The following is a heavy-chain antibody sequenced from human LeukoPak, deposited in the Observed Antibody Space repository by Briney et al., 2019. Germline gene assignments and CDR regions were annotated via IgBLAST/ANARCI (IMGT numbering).Heavy chain of an antibody. CDR2: INTNTGNP. D-gene: IGHD6-19*01. CDR1: GYTFTKYG. J-gene: IGHJ2*01. CDR3: ARIYYTSEARYLDL. V-gene: IGHV7-4-1*02. Sequence: ASVKVSCKASGYTFTKYGLNWVRQAPGQGPEWMGWINTNTGNPTYAQGFTGRFVFSLDTSVSTAYLQITSLKAEDTAVYYCARIYYTSEARYLDLWGRGTLVTVSS.